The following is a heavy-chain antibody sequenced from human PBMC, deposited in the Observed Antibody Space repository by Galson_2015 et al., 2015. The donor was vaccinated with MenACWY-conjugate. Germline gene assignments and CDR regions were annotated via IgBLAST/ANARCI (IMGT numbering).Heavy chain of an antibody. CDR3: AKDVNHGDFGDFDY. J-gene: IGHJ4*02. D-gene: IGHD4-17*01. V-gene: IGHV3-23*01. CDR2: ISGSGGDT. Sequence: LRLSCAASGFTFGSYAMLWVRQAPGKGLEWVSTISGSGGDTYYADSGKGRFTISRDNSKNTLHLQMNSLRAEDTAVYYCAKDVNHGDFGDFDYWGQGTRVTVSS. CDR1: GFTFGSYA.